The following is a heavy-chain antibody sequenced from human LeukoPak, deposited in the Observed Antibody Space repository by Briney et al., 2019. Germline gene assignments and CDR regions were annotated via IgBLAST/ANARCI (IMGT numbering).Heavy chain of an antibody. D-gene: IGHD5-18*01. J-gene: IGHJ4*02. V-gene: IGHV4-30-4*08. CDR3: ARADTAMVHFDY. CDR2: IYYSGST. Sequence: SQTLSLTCTVSGGSISSGDYYWSWIRQPPRKGLEWIGYIYYSGSTYYNPSLKSRVTISVDTSKNQFSLKLSSVTAADTAVYYCARADTAMVHFDYWGQGTLVTVSS. CDR1: GGSISSGDYY.